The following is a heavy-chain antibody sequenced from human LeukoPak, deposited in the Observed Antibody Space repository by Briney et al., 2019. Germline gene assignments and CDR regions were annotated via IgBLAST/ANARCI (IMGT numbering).Heavy chain of an antibody. CDR2: IWYDGSIP. J-gene: IGHJ4*02. CDR1: GFTFSSYG. D-gene: IGHD2-2*01. Sequence: GGSLRLSCAASGFTFSSYGMHWVRQAPGKGLEEVSVIWYDGSIPYYADSVKGRFTISRDNSKNTLYLQMSSLRAEDTAVYYCAREGMSCSSTTCFFDYWGQGTLVTVSS. V-gene: IGHV3-33*01. CDR3: AREGMSCSSTTCFFDY.